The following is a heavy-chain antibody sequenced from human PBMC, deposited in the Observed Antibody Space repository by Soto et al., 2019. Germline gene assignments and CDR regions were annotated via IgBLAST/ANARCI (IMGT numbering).Heavy chain of an antibody. CDR1: GYTFISYD. J-gene: IGHJ3*02. Sequence: QVQLVQSGAEVKKPGASVKVSCKASGYTFISYDINWVRQATGLGLEWMGWMNPNSGNSGFAQKFQGRVTMTRNTSVTTAYLELSGLKSEDTAVYYCARGRAYRDGYYHDAFDIWGQGTRVTVSS. CDR2: MNPNSGNS. D-gene: IGHD2-21*01. CDR3: ARGRAYRDGYYHDAFDI. V-gene: IGHV1-8*01.